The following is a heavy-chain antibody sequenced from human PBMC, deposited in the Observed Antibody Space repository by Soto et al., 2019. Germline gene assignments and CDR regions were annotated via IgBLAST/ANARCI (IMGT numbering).Heavy chain of an antibody. CDR2: IIPIFGTA. V-gene: IGHV1-69*13. J-gene: IGHJ6*03. D-gene: IGHD3-10*01. CDR3: ARTGFGRAYLHGDYYYYMDV. Sequence: GASVKVSCKASGGTFSSYAISWVRQAPGQGLEWMGGIIPIFGTANYAQKFQGRVTITADESTSTAYMELSSLRSEDTAVYYCARTGFGRAYLHGDYYYYMDVWGKGTTVTVSS. CDR1: GGTFSSYA.